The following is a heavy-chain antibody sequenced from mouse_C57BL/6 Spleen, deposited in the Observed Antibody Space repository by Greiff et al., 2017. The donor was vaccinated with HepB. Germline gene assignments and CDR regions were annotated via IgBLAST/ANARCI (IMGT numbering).Heavy chain of an antibody. J-gene: IGHJ4*01. CDR3: AREGNYYGIYAMDY. CDR1: GYTFTSYW. CDR2: IDPSDSYT. V-gene: IGHV1-69*01. D-gene: IGHD1-2*01. Sequence: QVQLQQPGAELVMPGASVKLSCKASGYTFTSYWMHWVKQRPGQGLEWIGEIDPSDSYTNYNQKFKGKSTLTVDKSSSTAYMQLSSLTSEDSAVYYCAREGNYYGIYAMDYWGQGTSVTVSS.